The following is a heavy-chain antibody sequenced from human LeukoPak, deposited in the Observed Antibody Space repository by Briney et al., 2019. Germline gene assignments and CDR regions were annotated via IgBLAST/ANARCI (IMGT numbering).Heavy chain of an antibody. D-gene: IGHD6-19*01. Sequence: SETLSLTCIVSGGSISSYYWSWIRQPPGKGLEWIGYIYYSGSTKYNPSLKSRVTISVDTSKNQFSLKLSSVTAADTAVYYCARAIYSSGWYVFDYWGQGTLVTVSS. J-gene: IGHJ4*02. CDR1: GGSISSYY. CDR3: ARAIYSSGWYVFDY. CDR2: IYYSGST. V-gene: IGHV4-59*12.